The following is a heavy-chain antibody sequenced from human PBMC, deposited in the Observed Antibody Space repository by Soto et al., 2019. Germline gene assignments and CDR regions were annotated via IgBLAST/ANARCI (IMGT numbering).Heavy chain of an antibody. D-gene: IGHD4-4*01. J-gene: IGHJ4*02. CDR3: ARDTYSNYAFDY. CDR1: GFTFSSYD. V-gene: IGHV3-33*01. Sequence: GGSLRLSCAASGFTFSSYDMHWVRQAPGKGLEWVAVIWYDGSNKYYADSVKGRFTISRDNSKNTLYLQMNSLRAEDTAVYYCARDTYSNYAFDYWGQGTLVTVSS. CDR2: IWYDGSNK.